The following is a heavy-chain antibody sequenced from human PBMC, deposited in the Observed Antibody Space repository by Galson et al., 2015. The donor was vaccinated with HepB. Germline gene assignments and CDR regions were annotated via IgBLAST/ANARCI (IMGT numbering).Heavy chain of an antibody. CDR3: ARGPLRYLDY. Sequence: SLRLSCAASRFSFSDYAMYWVRQAPGKGLEWVAVISYDGSNKYYGDLVKGRFTISRDISKNTLSLEINTVRLEDTAVYYCARGPLRYLDYWGQGTPVTVSS. J-gene: IGHJ4*02. CDR1: RFSFSDYA. CDR2: ISYDGSNK. D-gene: IGHD5-12*01. V-gene: IGHV3-30*14.